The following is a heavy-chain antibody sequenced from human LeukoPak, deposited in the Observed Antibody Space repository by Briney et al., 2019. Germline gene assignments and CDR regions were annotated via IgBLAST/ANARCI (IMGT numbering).Heavy chain of an antibody. CDR1: EFTFSDYS. V-gene: IGHV3-48*04. D-gene: IGHD1-26*01. J-gene: IGHJ4*02. CDR2: ISSSSSST. CDR3: ARDRWELDLPFDY. Sequence: GGSLRLSCAASEFTFSDYSMNWVRQAPGKGLEWVSYISSSSSSTYYADSVKGRFTISRDNAKNSLYLQMNNLRAEDTAVYYCARDRWELDLPFDYWGQRTLVTVSS.